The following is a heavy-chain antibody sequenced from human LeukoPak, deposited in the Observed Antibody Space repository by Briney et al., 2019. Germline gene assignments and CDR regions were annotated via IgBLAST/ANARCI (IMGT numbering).Heavy chain of an antibody. CDR1: GLTFSSYA. Sequence: PGGSLRLSCAASGLTFSSYAMSWVRQAPGKGLEYVSAISSNGGSTYYANSVKGRFTISRDDSKNTLYLQMGSLRAEDMAVYYCAREGGSIDKYFQHWGQGTLVTVSS. V-gene: IGHV3-64*01. D-gene: IGHD6-13*01. CDR3: AREGGSIDKYFQH. CDR2: ISSNGGST. J-gene: IGHJ1*01.